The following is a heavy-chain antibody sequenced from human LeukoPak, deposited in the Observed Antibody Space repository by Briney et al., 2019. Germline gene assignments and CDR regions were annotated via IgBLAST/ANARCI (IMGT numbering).Heavy chain of an antibody. D-gene: IGHD3-10*01. V-gene: IGHV3-23*01. Sequence: PGGSLRLSCAASGFTFSSHAMSWAPPAPGKGLEWVSGISGSGGNTYYADSVKGRFSISRDNSKNTLYLQMNSLRVEDTAVYYCAKDPANGYYATYFDSGGQGTLVTVSS. CDR1: GFTFSSHA. CDR3: AKDPANGYYATYFDS. CDR2: ISGSGGNT. J-gene: IGHJ4*02.